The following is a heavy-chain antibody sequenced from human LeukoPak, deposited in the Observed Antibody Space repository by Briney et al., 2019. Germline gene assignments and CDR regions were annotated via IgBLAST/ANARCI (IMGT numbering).Heavy chain of an antibody. CDR3: ARKFGYSGSYYFDY. CDR2: MYYSGST. V-gene: IGHV4-59*12. D-gene: IGHD1-26*01. J-gene: IGHJ4*02. CDR1: GVSITSYY. Sequence: SETLSLTCTVSGVSITSYYWSWIRQPPGKGLEWIGYMYYSGSTKYNSSLKSRATMSVDTSKNQFSLKLASVTAVDTAVYYCARKFGYSGSYYFDYWGQGTLVTVSS.